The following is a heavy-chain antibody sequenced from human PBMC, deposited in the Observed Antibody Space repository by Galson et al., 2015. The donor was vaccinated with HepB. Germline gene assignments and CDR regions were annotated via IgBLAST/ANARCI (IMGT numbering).Heavy chain of an antibody. V-gene: IGHV3-15*01. Sequence: SLRLSCAASGFTFSNAWMSWVRQAPGKGLEWVGRIKSKTDGGTTDYAAPVKGRFTISRDDSKNTLYLQMNSLKTGDTAVYYCTKEGWAPGELDYGDYFGSYFDYWGQGTLVTVSS. D-gene: IGHD4-17*01. CDR2: IKSKTDGGTT. CDR3: TKEGWAPGELDYGDYFGSYFDY. CDR1: GFTFSNAW. J-gene: IGHJ4*02.